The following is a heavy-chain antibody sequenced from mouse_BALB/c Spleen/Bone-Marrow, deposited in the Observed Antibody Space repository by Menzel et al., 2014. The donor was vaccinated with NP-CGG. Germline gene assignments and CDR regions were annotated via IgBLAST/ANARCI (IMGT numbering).Heavy chain of an antibody. Sequence: GSELVRPGASVKLSCKASGYTFTSYWMHWVKQRHGQGLEWIGNIYPGSGSTNYDEKFKSKGTLTVDTSSSTAYMHLSSLTSEDSAVYYCTGEDYRYDWFAYWGQGTLVTVSA. D-gene: IGHD2-14*01. V-gene: IGHV1S22*01. CDR1: GYTFTSYW. CDR2: IYPGSGST. CDR3: TGEDYRYDWFAY. J-gene: IGHJ3*01.